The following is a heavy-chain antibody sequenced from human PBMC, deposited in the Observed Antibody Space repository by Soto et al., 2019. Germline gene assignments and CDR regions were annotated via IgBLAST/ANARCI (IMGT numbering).Heavy chain of an antibody. V-gene: IGHV3-33*01. Sequence: PGGSLRLSCGTSGFTFSSYGMHWVRQAPGKGLEWVALIWYDGSNKYYADSVKGRFTVSRDNSKNTLYLQMNSLRAEDTAVYYWARDRGTGQWLPLDYWGQGTLVTVSS. CDR3: ARDRGTGQWLPLDY. D-gene: IGHD6-19*01. CDR1: GFTFSSYG. J-gene: IGHJ4*02. CDR2: IWYDGSNK.